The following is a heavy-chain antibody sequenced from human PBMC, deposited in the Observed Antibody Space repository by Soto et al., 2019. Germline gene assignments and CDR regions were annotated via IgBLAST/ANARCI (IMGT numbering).Heavy chain of an antibody. CDR3: ARRGSSRWYPGLGWFDP. CDR1: GYSFTNYW. CDR2: IYPGDSDT. V-gene: IGHV5-51*01. D-gene: IGHD6-13*01. Sequence: GESLKISCKGSGYSFTNYWIGWVRQMPGKGLEWMGIIYPGDSDTRYSPSFQGQVTISADKSISTAYLQWSSLKASDTAMYYCARRGSSRWYPGLGWFDPWGQGTLVTVSS. J-gene: IGHJ5*02.